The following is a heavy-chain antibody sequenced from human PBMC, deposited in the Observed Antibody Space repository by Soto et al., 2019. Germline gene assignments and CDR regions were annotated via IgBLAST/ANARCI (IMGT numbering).Heavy chain of an antibody. V-gene: IGHV3-33*01. CDR1: GFTFSSSV. CDR2: MWSDGSKK. CDR3: AREVLWSGYLYALDV. D-gene: IGHD3-3*01. J-gene: IGHJ6*02. Sequence: QVQLVESGGGVVQPGRSLRLSCAASGFTFSSSVMHWVRQAPGRWLEWVAVMWSDGSKKYYADSVTGRFTISRDNSINTLYLQMSSLRAEDTAVYYCAREVLWSGYLYALDVWGQGTTVTVSS.